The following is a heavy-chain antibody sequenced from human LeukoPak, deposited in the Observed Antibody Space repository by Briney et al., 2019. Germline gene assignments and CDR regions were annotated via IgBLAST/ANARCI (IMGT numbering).Heavy chain of an antibody. J-gene: IGHJ6*03. V-gene: IGHV3-23*01. D-gene: IGHD5-12*01. CDR2: ISGSGGST. CDR1: GFTFSSYA. CDR3: AKANSGDGGYYYMDV. Sequence: GGSLRLSCAASGFTFSSYAMSWVRQAPGKGLEWVSAISGSGGSTYYADSVKGRFTISRDNSKNTLYLQMNSLRAEDTAVYYCAKANSGDGGYYYMDVWGKGTTVTVSS.